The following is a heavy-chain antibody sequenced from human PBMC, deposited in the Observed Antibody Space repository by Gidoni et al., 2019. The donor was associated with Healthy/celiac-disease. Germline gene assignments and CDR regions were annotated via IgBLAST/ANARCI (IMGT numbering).Heavy chain of an antibody. CDR2: IYYSGST. J-gene: IGHJ3*02. Sequence: QVQLQESGPGLVQPSETLSLTCTVSGASVSSGSSYWSWIRQPPGKGLEWIVYIYYSGSTNDHPSLKSRVTISVDTSKNQFSLKLSSVTAADTAVYYCARDVRDAFDIWGQGTMVTVSS. CDR3: ARDVRDAFDI. V-gene: IGHV4-61*01. CDR1: GASVSSGSSY.